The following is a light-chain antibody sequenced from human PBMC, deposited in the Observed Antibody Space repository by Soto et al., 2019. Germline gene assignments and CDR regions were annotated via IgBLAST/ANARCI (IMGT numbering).Light chain of an antibody. Sequence: SALTHAPTASGSPVKSVTISCTGTSSDVGAYNYVSWYQQHPGKAPKLLISEVTKRPSGVPDRFSGSKSGNTASLTVSGLQAEDEADYYCSSYAGSNNFVFGTGTKVTVL. CDR3: SSYAGSNNFV. CDR2: EVT. J-gene: IGLJ1*01. CDR1: SSDVGAYNY. V-gene: IGLV2-8*01.